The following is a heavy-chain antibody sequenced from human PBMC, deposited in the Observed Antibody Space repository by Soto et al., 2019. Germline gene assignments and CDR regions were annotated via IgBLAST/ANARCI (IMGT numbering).Heavy chain of an antibody. V-gene: IGHV5-51*01. Sequence: GESLKISCKGSGYSFTRYWIGWVRQMPGQGLEWMGVIFPGDSDIRYSPSFRGQVTISADKSINTVYLQWIGLKASDTAMYYCARRISWYYFDSWGQGTPVTVS. CDR1: GYSFTRYW. J-gene: IGHJ4*02. CDR2: IFPGDSDI. D-gene: IGHD6-13*01. CDR3: ARRISWYYFDS.